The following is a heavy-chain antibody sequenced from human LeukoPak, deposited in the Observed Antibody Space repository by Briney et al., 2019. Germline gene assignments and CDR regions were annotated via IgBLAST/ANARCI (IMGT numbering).Heavy chain of an antibody. J-gene: IGHJ4*02. D-gene: IGHD3-16*02. Sequence: GGSLRLSCAASGFSFSGYWMNWVRQAPGKGLEWVSSISSSSSYIYYADSVKGRFTISRDNAKNSLYLQMNSLRAEDTAVYYCARGKSYGFPLTDFWGQGTLVTVSS. V-gene: IGHV3-21*01. CDR3: ARGKSYGFPLTDF. CDR1: GFSFSGYW. CDR2: ISSSSSYI.